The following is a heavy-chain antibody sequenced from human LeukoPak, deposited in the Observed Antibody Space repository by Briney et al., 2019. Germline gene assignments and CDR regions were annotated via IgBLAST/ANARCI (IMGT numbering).Heavy chain of an antibody. V-gene: IGHV4-59*08. CDR1: GGSISSYY. J-gene: IGHJ4*02. Sequence: SETLSLTCTVSGGSISSYYWSWIRQPPGKGLEWIGYIYYSGSTNYNPSLKSRVTISVDTSKNQFSLKLSSVTAADTAVYYCARHGMVSKEVDYWGQGTLVTVSS. CDR2: IYYSGST. CDR3: ARHGMVSKEVDY. D-gene: IGHD5-18*01.